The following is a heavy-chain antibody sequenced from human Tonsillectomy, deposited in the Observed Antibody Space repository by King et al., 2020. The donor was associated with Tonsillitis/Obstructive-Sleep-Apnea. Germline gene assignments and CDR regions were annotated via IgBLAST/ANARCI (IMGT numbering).Heavy chain of an antibody. CDR1: GYSFSTYW. CDR2: IYPADSDT. J-gene: IGHJ6*03. V-gene: IGHV5-51*01. CDR3: ARTYYYYSWSPLHYYFYYMDV. Sequence: QLVQSGAEVKKPGESLKISCKGSGYSFSTYWIGGVRQMPGKGLQWMGVIYPADSDTRYSPSFQGQVTISADKSISTAYLQWSSLKASDTAMYYCARTYYYYSWSPLHYYFYYMDVWGKGTTVTVSS. D-gene: IGHD3-10*01.